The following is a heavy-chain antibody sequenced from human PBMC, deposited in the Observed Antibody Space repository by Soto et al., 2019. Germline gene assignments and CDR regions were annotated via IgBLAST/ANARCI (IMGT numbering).Heavy chain of an antibody. V-gene: IGHV1-24*01. J-gene: IGHJ5*02. Sequence: GASVKVSCKVSGYTLTELSMHWVRQAPGKGLEWMGGFDPEDGETIYAQKFQGRVTMTEDTSTDTAYMELSSLRSEDTAVYYCATDRLSCTNGVCYTKDSGWFDPWGQGTLVTVSS. CDR2: FDPEDGET. CDR1: GYTLTELS. D-gene: IGHD2-8*01. CDR3: ATDRLSCTNGVCYTKDSGWFDP.